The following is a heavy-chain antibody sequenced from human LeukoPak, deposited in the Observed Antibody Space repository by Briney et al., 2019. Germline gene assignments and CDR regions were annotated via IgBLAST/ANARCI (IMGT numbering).Heavy chain of an antibody. CDR3: VYSGSYRFDY. D-gene: IGHD1-26*01. Sequence: GGSLRLSCAASGFTFSNSWMHWVRQAPGRGLVWVSRISPDGRTTTYADSVKGRFTISRANARNTLYLQLNRLRADDTAVYYCVYSGSYRFDYWGQGNLVTVSS. CDR2: ISPDGRTT. V-gene: IGHV3-74*01. J-gene: IGHJ4*02. CDR1: GFTFSNSW.